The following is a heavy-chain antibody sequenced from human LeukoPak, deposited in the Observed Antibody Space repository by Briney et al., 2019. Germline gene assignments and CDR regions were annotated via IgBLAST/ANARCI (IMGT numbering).Heavy chain of an antibody. CDR3: ARRIAVAGTLDY. CDR1: GFTFSSYW. CDR2: INSDGSST. V-gene: IGHV3-74*01. J-gene: IGHJ4*02. Sequence: PGGSLRLSCAASGFTFSSYWMHWVRQAPGKGLVWVSRINSDGSSTSYADSVKGRFTISRDNAKNTLYLQMNSLRAEDTAVYYCARRIAVAGTLDYWGQGTLVTVSS. D-gene: IGHD6-19*01.